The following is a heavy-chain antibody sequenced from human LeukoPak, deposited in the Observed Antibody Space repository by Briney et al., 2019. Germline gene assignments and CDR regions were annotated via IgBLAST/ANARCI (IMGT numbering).Heavy chain of an antibody. CDR2: SRNRVNSYTT. CDR3: TTVSGPWIAN. V-gene: IGHV3-72*01. Sequence: GGSLRLSCAASGFTFNDYYMDWVRQAPGKGLEWVGRSRNRVNSYTTEYAASVKGRFTVSRDDSKNTLYLQMNSLKTEDTAVYYCTTVSGPWIANWGQGTLVSVS. J-gene: IGHJ4*02. D-gene: IGHD2-2*03. CDR1: GFTFNDYY.